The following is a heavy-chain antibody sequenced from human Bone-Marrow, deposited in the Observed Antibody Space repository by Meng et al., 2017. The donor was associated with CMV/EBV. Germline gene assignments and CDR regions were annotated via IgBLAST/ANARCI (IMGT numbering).Heavy chain of an antibody. Sequence: SETLSLTCTVSGGSVNSGSYYWSWIRQPPGKGLEWIGYIYYSGSTNYNPSLKSRVTISVDTSKNQFSLKLSSVTAADTAVYYCARGLGSGSYSDYWGRGTLATVPS. J-gene: IGHJ4*02. CDR2: IYYSGST. V-gene: IGHV4-61*01. CDR3: ARGLGSGSYSDY. D-gene: IGHD3-10*01. CDR1: GGSVNSGSYY.